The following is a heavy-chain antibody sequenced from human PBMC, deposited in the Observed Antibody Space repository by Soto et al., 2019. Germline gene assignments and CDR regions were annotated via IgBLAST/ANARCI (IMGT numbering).Heavy chain of an antibody. CDR3: ARDSGNGTNWYEGYFDS. Sequence: QVQLVQSGAEVKKPGASVKVSCMASGYTFTNFFIHWVRQAPGQGLEWMGIINPSGGSTRYAQIFQGRVTMTRETSTSTVYMELCSLRSEDTGMFYCARDSGNGTNWYEGYFDSWGQGTLVTVSS. CDR2: INPSGGST. J-gene: IGHJ4*02. V-gene: IGHV1-46*01. CDR1: GYTFTNFF. D-gene: IGHD6-13*01.